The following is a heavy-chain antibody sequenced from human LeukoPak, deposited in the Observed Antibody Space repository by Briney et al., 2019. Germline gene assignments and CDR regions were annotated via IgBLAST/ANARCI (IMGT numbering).Heavy chain of an antibody. V-gene: IGHV4-61*01. J-gene: IGHJ4*02. Sequence: PSETLSLICTVSGVSITTGRYYWHWLRQLPGQGLEWIGYIYYSGSTNYNPSLKSRVTISVDTSKNQFSLKLSSVTAADTAVYYCARGLTVTTYFDYWGQGTLVTVSS. D-gene: IGHD4-11*01. CDR1: GVSITTGRYY. CDR3: ARGLTVTTYFDY. CDR2: IYYSGST.